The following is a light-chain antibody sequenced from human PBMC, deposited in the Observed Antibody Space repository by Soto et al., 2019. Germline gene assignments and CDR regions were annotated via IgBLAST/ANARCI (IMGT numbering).Light chain of an antibody. CDR1: SSNIGNNY. CDR3: GAWDSSLSLVV. CDR2: DNN. Sequence: QSVLTQPPSVSAAPGQKVTISCSGSSSNIGNNYVSWYQQVPGTAPKLLIFDNNKRPSGIPDRFSGSKSGTSATLGITGLQTGDEADYYCGAWDSSLSLVVFGGGTKLTVL. J-gene: IGLJ2*01. V-gene: IGLV1-51*01.